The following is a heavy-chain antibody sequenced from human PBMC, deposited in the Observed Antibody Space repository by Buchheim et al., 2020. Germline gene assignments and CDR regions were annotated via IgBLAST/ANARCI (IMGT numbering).Heavy chain of an antibody. CDR2: ISGSGAST. D-gene: IGHD2-15*01. J-gene: IGHJ6*02. Sequence: EVQLLESGGVLVQPGGSLRLSCAASGFSFSNYAMSWVRQAPGKGLEWVSAISGSGASTYYADSVKGRVTISRANAKNSLYLQMNSLRAEDTAVYYCASLADCSGGSCYSWAYYYYGMDVWGQGTT. CDR1: GFSFSNYA. V-gene: IGHV3-23*01. CDR3: ASLADCSGGSCYSWAYYYYGMDV.